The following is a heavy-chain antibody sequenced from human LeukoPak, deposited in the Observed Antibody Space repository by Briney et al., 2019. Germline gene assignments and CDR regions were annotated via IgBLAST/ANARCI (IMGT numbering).Heavy chain of an antibody. V-gene: IGHV3-7*01. CDR1: GFTFSSYW. CDR3: ARDLGLRGNYFDD. D-gene: IGHD4-17*01. CDR2: IKQDGSEN. Sequence: GGSLRLSCAASGFTFSSYWMSWVRQAPGEGLEWVANIKQDGSENYYVDSVKGLFTISRDNANNSLYLQMTRLTAEDTAVYYCARDLGLRGNYFDDWGQGTLVTVSS. J-gene: IGHJ4*02.